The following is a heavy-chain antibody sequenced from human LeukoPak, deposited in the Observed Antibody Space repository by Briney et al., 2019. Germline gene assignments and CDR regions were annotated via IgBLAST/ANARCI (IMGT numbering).Heavy chain of an antibody. V-gene: IGHV4-61*02. CDR2: VYTSGST. Sequence: SETLSLTCTVSGGSINSGTNYWSWIRQPAGKGLEWIGRVYTSGSTNYNPSLKSRATISLDTSKNQFSLKLSSVTAADTAEYYCARNRVVGAPIFDYWGQGTLVTVFS. D-gene: IGHD1-26*01. CDR1: GGSINSGTNY. CDR3: ARNRVVGAPIFDY. J-gene: IGHJ4*02.